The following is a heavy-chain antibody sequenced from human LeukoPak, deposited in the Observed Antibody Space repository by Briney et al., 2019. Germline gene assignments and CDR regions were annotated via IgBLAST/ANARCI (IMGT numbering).Heavy chain of an antibody. V-gene: IGHV3-7*01. CDR2: IRNDGSEK. J-gene: IGHJ4*02. CDR3: ARDRRPDIYVLGSGSYYEDYFDY. CDR1: GFSISNFW. D-gene: IGHD1-26*01. Sequence: GSLRLSCAVSGFSISNFWMTWVRQVPGKGLEWVANIRNDGSEKNYVDSVNGRFTISRDNAKNSLYLQMNSLRAEDTAVYYCARDRRPDIYVLGSGSYYEDYFDYWGQGTLVTVSS.